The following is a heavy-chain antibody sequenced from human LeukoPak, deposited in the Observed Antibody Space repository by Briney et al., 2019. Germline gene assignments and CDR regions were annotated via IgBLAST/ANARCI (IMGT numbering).Heavy chain of an antibody. CDR3: AKDRGYSYGYSVGY. CDR1: GFTFSSYG. D-gene: IGHD5-18*01. Sequence: PGGSLRLSCAASGFTFSSYGMHWVRQAPGKGLEWVAVISYDGSNKCYADSVKGRFTISRDNSKNTLYLQMNSLRAEDTAVYYCAKDRGYSYGYSVGYWGQGTLVTVSS. J-gene: IGHJ4*02. CDR2: ISYDGSNK. V-gene: IGHV3-30*18.